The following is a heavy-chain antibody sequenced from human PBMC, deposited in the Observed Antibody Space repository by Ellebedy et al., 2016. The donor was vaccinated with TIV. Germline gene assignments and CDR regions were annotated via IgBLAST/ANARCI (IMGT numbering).Heavy chain of an antibody. D-gene: IGHD6-19*01. CDR2: IKSKTEDEIT. Sequence: GGSLRLSCAVSGITFSDAWMTWVRQAPGKGLEWVGRIKSKTEDEITDYAAPVKGRFSISRDDSKDTVYLQMNSLKTEDTAVYYCTTLAVADLYGDYWGQGTLVTVSS. CDR1: GITFSDAW. J-gene: IGHJ4*02. CDR3: TTLAVADLYGDY. V-gene: IGHV3-15*01.